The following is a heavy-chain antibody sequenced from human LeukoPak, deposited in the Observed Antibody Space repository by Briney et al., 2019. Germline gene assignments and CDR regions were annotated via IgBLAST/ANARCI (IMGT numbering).Heavy chain of an antibody. CDR3: ARETTMVRGVIPKYFDY. J-gene: IGHJ4*02. CDR1: GGSFSGYY. D-gene: IGHD3-10*01. CDR2: INHSGST. V-gene: IGHV4-34*01. Sequence: SETLTLTCAVYGGSFSGYYWSWIRQPPGKGLEWIGEINHSGSTNYNPSLKSRVTISVDTSKNQFSLKLSSVTAADTAVYYCARETTMVRGVIPKYFDYWGQGTLVTVSS.